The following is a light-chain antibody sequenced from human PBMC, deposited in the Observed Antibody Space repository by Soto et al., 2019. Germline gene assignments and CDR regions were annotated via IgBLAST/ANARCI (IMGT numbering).Light chain of an antibody. Sequence: EIAMTQSPATLSVSLLARLTLYCRSGQSVSIDYLAWYQQKPGQAPRLLIYGASSRATGIPDRFSGSGSGTDFTLTISRLEPEDFAVYYCQQYGSSLRVTFGPGSKVDI. CDR3: QQYGSSLRVT. CDR1: QSVSIDY. CDR2: GAS. V-gene: IGKV3-20*01. J-gene: IGKJ3*01.